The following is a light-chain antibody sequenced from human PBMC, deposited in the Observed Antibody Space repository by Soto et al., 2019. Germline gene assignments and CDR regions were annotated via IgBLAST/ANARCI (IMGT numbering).Light chain of an antibody. CDR2: EVS. J-gene: IGLJ1*01. CDR1: SSDVGGYNY. CDR3: TTYAGSNNFFV. Sequence: QSALTQPPSASGSPGQSVTISCTGTSSDVGGYNYVSWYQQHPGKAPKLMLYEVSKRPSGVPDRFSGSKSGNTASLTVSGLQAEVEADNYFTTYAGSNNFFVVETGSKVTVL. V-gene: IGLV2-8*01.